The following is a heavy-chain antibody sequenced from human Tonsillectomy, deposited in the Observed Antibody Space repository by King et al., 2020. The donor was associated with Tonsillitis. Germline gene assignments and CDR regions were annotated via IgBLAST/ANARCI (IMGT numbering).Heavy chain of an antibody. D-gene: IGHD6-19*01. CDR2: ISGSGGST. CDR3: AKEGVAVAGHYSFDY. J-gene: IGHJ4*02. V-gene: IGHV3-23*04. Sequence: VQLVESGGGLVQPGGSLRLSCASSGFTFSSYAMGWVRQAPGKGLEWVSGISGSGGSTDYADSVKGRFTISRDNSKNTLYLQMNSLRAKDTAVYYCAKEGVAVAGHYSFDYWGQGTLVTVSS. CDR1: GFTFSSYA.